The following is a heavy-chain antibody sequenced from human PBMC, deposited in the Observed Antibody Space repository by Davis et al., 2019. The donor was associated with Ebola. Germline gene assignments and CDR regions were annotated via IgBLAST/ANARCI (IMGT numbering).Heavy chain of an antibody. CDR2: IYTSGST. V-gene: IGHV4-4*07. Sequence: PSETLSLTCTVSGGSISSYYWSWIRQPAGKGLEWIGRIYTSGSTNYNPSLKSRVTISVDTSKNQFSLKLSSVTAADTAVYYCARGGPGSYSHYFDYWGQGTLVTVSS. D-gene: IGHD1-26*01. J-gene: IGHJ4*02. CDR1: GGSISSYY. CDR3: ARGGPGSYSHYFDY.